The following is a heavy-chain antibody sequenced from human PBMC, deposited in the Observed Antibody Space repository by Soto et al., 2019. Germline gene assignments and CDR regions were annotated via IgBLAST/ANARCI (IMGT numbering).Heavy chain of an antibody. CDR3: ATHCSSPSCYYYYGMDV. D-gene: IGHD2-2*01. Sequence: ASVKVSCKVSGYTLTELSMHWVRQAPGKGLEWMGGFDHEDGETIYAKKFQGRVTMTEDTSTEKAYMELSNLRSEDTAVYYCATHCSSPSCYYYYGMDVWGQGTTVTVSS. J-gene: IGHJ6*02. V-gene: IGHV1-24*01. CDR2: FDHEDGET. CDR1: GYTLTELS.